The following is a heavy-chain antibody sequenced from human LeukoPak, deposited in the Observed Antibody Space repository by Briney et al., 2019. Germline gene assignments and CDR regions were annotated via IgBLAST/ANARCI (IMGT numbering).Heavy chain of an antibody. V-gene: IGHV3-7*01. D-gene: IGHD1-26*01. Sequence: GGSLRLSCGASRFTFNTYWMSWVRRAPGKGLEWVATINRDGSEKYYVDPVKGRFTISRDNAKNSLYLQMNSLRVEDTAVYYCARTSYSASSLGYWGQGTLVTVSS. CDR2: INRDGSEK. CDR1: RFTFNTYW. J-gene: IGHJ4*02. CDR3: ARTSYSASSLGY.